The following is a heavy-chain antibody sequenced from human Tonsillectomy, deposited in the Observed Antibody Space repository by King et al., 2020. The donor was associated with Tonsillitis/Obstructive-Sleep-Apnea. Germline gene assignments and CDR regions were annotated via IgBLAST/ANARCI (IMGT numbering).Heavy chain of an antibody. V-gene: IGHV4-61*01. CDR1: GGSVSSYSYY. J-gene: IGHJ4*02. D-gene: IGHD6-13*01. CDR2: IYYSWCT. CDR3: ARARPVLYSSSWNGYYFDY. Sequence: VQLQESGPGLVKPSETLSLTCTVSGGSVSSYSYYWSWIRQPPGKGLEWIGYIYYSWCTNYNPSLKFRVTISVVPSKNQFSLKLSSMTAADTAVYYCARARPVLYSSSWNGYYFDYWGQGTLVTVSS.